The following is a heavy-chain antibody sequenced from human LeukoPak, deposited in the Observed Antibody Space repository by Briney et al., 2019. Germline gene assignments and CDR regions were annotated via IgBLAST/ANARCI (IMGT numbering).Heavy chain of an antibody. V-gene: IGHV3-53*01. CDR2: IYSGGGT. CDR3: AREAVTRNYFDY. Sequence: PGGSLRLSCAASGFTVGSNYMNWVRQAPGKGLEWVSVIYSGGGTYYADSVKGRFTISRDNSKNTLYLQMNSLRAEDTAVYYCAREAVTRNYFDYWGQGTLVTVSS. CDR1: GFTVGSNY. J-gene: IGHJ4*02. D-gene: IGHD4-17*01.